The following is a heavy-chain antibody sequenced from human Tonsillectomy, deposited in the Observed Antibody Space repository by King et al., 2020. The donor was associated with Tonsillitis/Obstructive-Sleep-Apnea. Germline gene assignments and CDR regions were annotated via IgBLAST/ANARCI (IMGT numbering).Heavy chain of an antibody. V-gene: IGHV3-21*06. J-gene: IGHJ3*02. D-gene: IGHD3-22*01. CDR1: GFTFSSYS. CDR3: ARGLAVVVDDAFDI. Sequence: VQLVESGGGLVKPGGSLRLSCAASGFTFSSYSMNWVRQAPGKGLEWVSSISSSSSYIYYADSVKGRFTISRDNAKNSLFLQMNSLRAADTAVYYCARGLAVVVDDAFDIWGQGTMVTVSS. CDR2: ISSSSSYI.